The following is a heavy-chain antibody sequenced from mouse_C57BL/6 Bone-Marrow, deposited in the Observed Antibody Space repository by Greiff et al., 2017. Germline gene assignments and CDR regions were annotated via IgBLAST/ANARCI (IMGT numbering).Heavy chain of an antibody. J-gene: IGHJ2*01. Sequence: EVQVVESGGDLVKPGGSLKLSCAASGFTFSSYGMSWVRQTPDKRLEWVATISSGGSYTYYPDSVKGRFTISRDNAKNTLYLQISSLKSEDTAMYYCARGRVWLLLYYFDYWGQGTTLTVSS. CDR2: ISSGGSYT. CDR1: GFTFSSYG. CDR3: ARGRVWLLLYYFDY. V-gene: IGHV5-6*01. D-gene: IGHD2-10*02.